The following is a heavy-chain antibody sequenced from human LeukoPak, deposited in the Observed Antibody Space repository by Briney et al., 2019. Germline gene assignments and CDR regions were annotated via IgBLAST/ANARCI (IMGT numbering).Heavy chain of an antibody. J-gene: IGHJ4*02. CDR1: GGSISTSSYY. V-gene: IGHV4-39*07. CDR3: ARDRSEWELLDHHYFDY. D-gene: IGHD1-26*01. CDR2: IYYSGST. Sequence: SETLSLTCTVSGGSISTSSYYWGWVRQPPGKGLEWIGNIYYSGSTNYNPSLKSRVTISVDTSKNQFSLKLSSVTAADTAVYYCARDRSEWELLDHHYFDYWGQGTLVTVSS.